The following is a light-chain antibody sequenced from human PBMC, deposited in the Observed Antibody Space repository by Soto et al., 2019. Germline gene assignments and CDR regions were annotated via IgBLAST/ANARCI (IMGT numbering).Light chain of an antibody. Sequence: QSALTQPASVSGSPGQSITISCAGTSSDVGGYTYVSWYQQHPGKDPKHMIYDVSNRPSEVSNRFSGSKSGNTASLTISGFQAEDEADYYCTSCTSSSTAYVYGGGTKVTVL. CDR2: DVS. CDR1: SSDVGGYTY. CDR3: TSCTSSSTAYV. V-gene: IGLV2-14*01. J-gene: IGLJ1*01.